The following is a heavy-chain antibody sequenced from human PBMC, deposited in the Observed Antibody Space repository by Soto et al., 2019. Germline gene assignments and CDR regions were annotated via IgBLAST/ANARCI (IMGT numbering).Heavy chain of an antibody. V-gene: IGHV5-51*01. J-gene: IGHJ6*02. CDR1: GYSFTSYW. CDR2: IYPGDSDT. Sequence: GESLKISCKGSGYSFTSYWIGWVRQMPGKGLEWMGIIYPGDSDTRYSPSFQGQVTNSADKSISTAYLQWSSLKASDTAMYYCARHHHYGSGNYYYYGMDVWGQGTTVTVS. CDR3: ARHHHYGSGNYYYYGMDV. D-gene: IGHD3-10*01.